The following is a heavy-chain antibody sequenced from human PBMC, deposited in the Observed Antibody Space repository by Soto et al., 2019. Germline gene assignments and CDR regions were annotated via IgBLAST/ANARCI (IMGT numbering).Heavy chain of an antibody. D-gene: IGHD6-19*01. Sequence: GASVKVCCKASGYTFTSYYMHWVRQAPGQGLEWMGIINPSGGSTSYAQKFQGRVTMTRDTSTSTVYMELSSLRSEDTAVYYCARGGIAVAGTGNRYFDYWGQGTLVTVSS. CDR3: ARGGIAVAGTGNRYFDY. CDR2: INPSGGST. V-gene: IGHV1-46*03. CDR1: GYTFTSYY. J-gene: IGHJ4*02.